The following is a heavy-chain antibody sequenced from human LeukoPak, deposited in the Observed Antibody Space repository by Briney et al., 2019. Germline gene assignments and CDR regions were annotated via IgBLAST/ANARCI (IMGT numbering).Heavy chain of an antibody. CDR3: ARGGDTSSWFDP. J-gene: IGHJ5*02. D-gene: IGHD6-13*01. Sequence: SETLSLTCAVYGGSFSGYYWSWIRQPPGKGLEWIGEINHSGSTNYNPSLKSRVTISVDTSKNQFSLKLSSVTAADTAVYYCARGGDTSSWFDPWGQGTLVTVAS. V-gene: IGHV4-34*01. CDR1: GGSFSGYY. CDR2: INHSGST.